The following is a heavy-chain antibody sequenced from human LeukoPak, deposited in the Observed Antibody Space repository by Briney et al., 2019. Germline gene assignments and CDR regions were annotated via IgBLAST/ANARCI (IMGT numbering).Heavy chain of an antibody. CDR1: GYTFTSYY. J-gene: IGHJ4*02. V-gene: IGHV1-46*01. CDR3: ARLDYYDSRGYWPYFDY. D-gene: IGHD3-22*01. CDR2: INPTGGNT. Sequence: ASVKVSCKASGYTFTSYYMHWVRQAPGQGLEWMGIINPTGGNTSYAQKFQGRVTMTRDTSTSTVYMELSSLRSEDTAVYYCARLDYYDSRGYWPYFDYWGQGTLVTVSS.